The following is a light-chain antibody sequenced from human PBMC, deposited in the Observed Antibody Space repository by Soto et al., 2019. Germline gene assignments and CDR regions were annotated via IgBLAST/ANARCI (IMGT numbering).Light chain of an antibody. CDR3: QESYTRI. Sequence: DIQMTQSPSSLSASVGDSVTITCRASQSISNYLNWYQQKSGEVPKILIYAVSTLQNGVSSRFSGSGSGTEFSLTITSLQPEDVATYYCQESYTRIFGQGTKVDIK. J-gene: IGKJ1*01. V-gene: IGKV1-39*01. CDR2: AVS. CDR1: QSISNY.